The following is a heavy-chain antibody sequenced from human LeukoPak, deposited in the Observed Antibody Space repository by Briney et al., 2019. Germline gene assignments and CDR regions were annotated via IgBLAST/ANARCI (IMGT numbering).Heavy chain of an antibody. CDR2: IYYSGST. Sequence: PSETLSLTCTVSGGSISSYYWSWGRQPRGKGLEWIGYIYYSGSTDYNPSLKRRVTISVDTSKNQFSLKLSSVTAADTAVYYCAREGVTKYYFDYWGQGTLGTVSS. CDR1: GGSISSYY. CDR3: AREGVTKYYFDY. J-gene: IGHJ4*02. D-gene: IGHD4-11*01. V-gene: IGHV4-59*01.